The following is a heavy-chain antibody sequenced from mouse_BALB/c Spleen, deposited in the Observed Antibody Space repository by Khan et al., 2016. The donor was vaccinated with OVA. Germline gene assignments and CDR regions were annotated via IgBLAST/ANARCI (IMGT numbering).Heavy chain of an antibody. D-gene: IGHD1-1*01. V-gene: IGHV1-7*01. CDR2: INPSTDYT. CDR3: VNHGSSSAWFTY. J-gene: IGHJ3*01. Sequence: IQLVQSGAELAKPGASVKMSCKASGYTFTNYWMHWVKQRPGQGLEWIGYINPSTDYTEYNQKFKDKATLTADKSSSTTYMQLTSLTSDDSSLYYCVNHGSSSAWFTYWGQGTLGTVYA. CDR1: GYTFTNYW.